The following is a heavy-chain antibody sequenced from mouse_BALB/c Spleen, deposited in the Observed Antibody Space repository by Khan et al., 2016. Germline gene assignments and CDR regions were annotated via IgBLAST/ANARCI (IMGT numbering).Heavy chain of an antibody. V-gene: IGHV3-8*02. CDR3: ATWDYYGSAFAY. D-gene: IGHD1-2*01. J-gene: IGHJ3*01. Sequence: EVQLQESGPGLVKPSQSLSLTCSVTGDSITSGHWNWIRKFPGNKFDFMGYISHSGDSYYNPSLKSRISITRDTSKNQYYLQLNSVTTEDTATYYCATWDYYGSAFAYWGQGTLVTVSA. CDR2: ISHSGDS. CDR1: GDSITSGH.